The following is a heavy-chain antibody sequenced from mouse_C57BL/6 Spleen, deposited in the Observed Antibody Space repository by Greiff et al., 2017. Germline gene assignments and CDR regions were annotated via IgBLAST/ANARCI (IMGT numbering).Heavy chain of an antibody. Sequence: QVQLQQPGAELVRPGSSVKLSCKASGYTFTSYWMHWVKQRPIQGLEWIGNIDPSDSETHYNQKFKDKATLTVDKSSSTAYMQLSSLTSEDSAVYYCARGTAQATWFAYWGQGTLVTVSA. CDR2: IDPSDSET. V-gene: IGHV1-52*01. CDR3: ARGTAQATWFAY. D-gene: IGHD3-2*02. CDR1: GYTFTSYW. J-gene: IGHJ3*01.